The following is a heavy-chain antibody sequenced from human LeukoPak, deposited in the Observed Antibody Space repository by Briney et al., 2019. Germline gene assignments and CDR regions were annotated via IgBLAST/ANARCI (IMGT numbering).Heavy chain of an antibody. V-gene: IGHV1-2*02. CDR1: GYTFTGYY. CDR3: ARAQNRIVVVPAAIELSYYYYGMDV. D-gene: IGHD2-2*01. J-gene: IGHJ6*02. CDR2: INPNSGGT. Sequence: ASVKVSCKASGYTFTGYYMHWVRQAPGQGLEWMGWINPNSGGTNYAQKFQGRVTMTRDTSISTAYMELSRLRFDDTAVYYCARAQNRIVVVPAAIELSYYYYGMDVWGQGTTVTVSS.